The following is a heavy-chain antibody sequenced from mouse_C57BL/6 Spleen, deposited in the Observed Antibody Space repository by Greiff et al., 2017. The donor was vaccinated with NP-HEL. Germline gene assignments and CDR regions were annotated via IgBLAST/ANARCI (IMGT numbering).Heavy chain of an antibody. Sequence: VKLQESGAELVRPGASVTLSCKASGYTFTDYEMHWVKQTPVHGLEWIGAIDPETGGTAYNQKFKGKAILTADKSSSTAYMELRSLTSEDSAVYYCTRSYYYGSSYPYYFDYWGQGTTLTVSS. V-gene: IGHV1-15*01. J-gene: IGHJ2*01. CDR2: IDPETGGT. CDR1: GYTFTDYE. CDR3: TRSYYYGSSYPYYFDY. D-gene: IGHD1-1*01.